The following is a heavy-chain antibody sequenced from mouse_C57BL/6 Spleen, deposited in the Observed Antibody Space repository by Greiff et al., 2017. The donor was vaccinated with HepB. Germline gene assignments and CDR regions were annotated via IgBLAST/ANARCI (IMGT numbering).Heavy chain of an antibody. Sequence: VQLQQSGPELVKPGASVKISCKASGYAFSSSWMNWVKQRPGKGLEWIGRIYPGDGDTNYNGKFKGKATLTADKSSSTAYMQLSSLTSEDSAVYFCADDGAMDYWGQGTSVTVSS. D-gene: IGHD2-12*01. CDR1: GYAFSSSW. V-gene: IGHV1-82*01. CDR3: ADDGAMDY. J-gene: IGHJ4*01. CDR2: IYPGDGDT.